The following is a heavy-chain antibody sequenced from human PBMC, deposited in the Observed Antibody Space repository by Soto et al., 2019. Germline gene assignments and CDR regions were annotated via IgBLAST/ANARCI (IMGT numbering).Heavy chain of an antibody. D-gene: IGHD6-25*01. J-gene: IGHJ4*02. Sequence: PGGSLRLSCAASGFTFSSYAMSWVRQAPGKGLEWVSAISGSGGSTYYADSVKGRFTISRDNSKNTLYLQMNSLRAEDTAVYYCAKDQVLISSALGSDYWGQGTLVTVSS. CDR3: AKDQVLISSALGSDY. CDR1: GFTFSSYA. CDR2: ISGSGGST. V-gene: IGHV3-23*01.